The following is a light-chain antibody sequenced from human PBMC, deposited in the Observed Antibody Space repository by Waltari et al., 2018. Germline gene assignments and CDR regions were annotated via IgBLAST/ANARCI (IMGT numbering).Light chain of an antibody. CDR2: DVT. CDR3: CSYAGSYSLV. J-gene: IGLJ2*01. Sequence: QSALTQPRSVSGSPGQSVTISCTGTSSDVGDYNYVSWYQQHPDKAPKLMIYDVTKRPSGVPDRFSGSKSGNTASLTISGLQAEDEADYYCCSYAGSYSLVFGGGTKLTVL. V-gene: IGLV2-11*01. CDR1: SSDVGDYNY.